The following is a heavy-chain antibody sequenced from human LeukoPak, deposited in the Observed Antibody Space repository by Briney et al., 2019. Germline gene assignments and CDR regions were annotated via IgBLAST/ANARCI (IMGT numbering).Heavy chain of an antibody. D-gene: IGHD2-15*01. CDR2: IYSGGST. CDR3: ARDVVVVTYYFDH. J-gene: IGHJ4*02. V-gene: IGHV3-66*01. Sequence: PGGSLRLSCAVSGFTVSSNYMSWVRQAPGKGLEWVSVIYSGGSTFYADSVKSRFTIARDNSKNTLYLQMNSLRDEDTAIYYCARDVVVVTYYFDHWGQGTLVTVSS. CDR1: GFTVSSNY.